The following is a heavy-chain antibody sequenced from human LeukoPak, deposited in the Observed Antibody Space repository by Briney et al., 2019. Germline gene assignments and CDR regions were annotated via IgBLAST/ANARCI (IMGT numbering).Heavy chain of an antibody. D-gene: IGHD1-26*01. J-gene: IGHJ3*02. CDR3: ARRRIVGSSDDAFDI. CDR2: ISSDGNTQ. Sequence: GGSLRLSCAASGFTFSSYAMHWVRQAPGKGLEWAAVISSDGNTQYYADSVKGRFTISRDNSNNTLYLQMNSLRADDTAIYYCARRRIVGSSDDAFDIWGQGTMVTLSS. V-gene: IGHV3-30-3*01. CDR1: GFTFSSYA.